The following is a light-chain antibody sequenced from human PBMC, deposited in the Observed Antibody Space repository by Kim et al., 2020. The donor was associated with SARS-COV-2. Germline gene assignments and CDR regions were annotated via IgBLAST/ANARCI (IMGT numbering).Light chain of an antibody. V-gene: IGKV3-20*01. CDR1: QSVSSSY. CDR3: QQYGSSPRT. CDR2: GAS. Sequence: LSPGERATLACRASQSVSSSYLAWYQQKPGQAPRLLIYGASSRDTGIPDRFSGSGSGTDFTLTISRLEPEDFAVYYCQQYGSSPRTFGQGTKLEI. J-gene: IGKJ2*01.